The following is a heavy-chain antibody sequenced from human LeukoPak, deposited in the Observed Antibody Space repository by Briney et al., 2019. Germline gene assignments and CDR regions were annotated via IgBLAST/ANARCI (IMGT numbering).Heavy chain of an antibody. CDR2: IYTSGST. D-gene: IGHD6-13*01. CDR1: GGSISSGSYY. J-gene: IGHJ4*02. V-gene: IGHV4-61*02. Sequence: SETLSLTCTVSGGSISSGSYYWSWIRQPAGKGLEWIGRIYTSGSTNYNPSLKSRVTISVDTSKNQFSLKLSSVTAADTAVYYCARGGVGSSSWYWVLDYWGQGTLVTVSS. CDR3: ARGGVGSSSWYWVLDY.